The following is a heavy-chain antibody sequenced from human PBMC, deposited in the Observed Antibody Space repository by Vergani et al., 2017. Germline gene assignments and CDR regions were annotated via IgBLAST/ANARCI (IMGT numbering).Heavy chain of an antibody. V-gene: IGHV3-30*18. CDR2: ISYDGSNK. CDR1: GFTFSSYG. CDR3: AKASPIVSGGYVKYYYYGMDV. D-gene: IGHD2-8*02. Sequence: VQLVESGGGVVQPGRSLRLSCAASGFTFSSYGMHWVRQAPGKGLEWVAVISYDGSNKYYADSVKGRFTISRDNSKNTLYLQMNSLRAEDTAVYYCAKASPIVSGGYVKYYYYGMDVWGQGTTVTVSS. J-gene: IGHJ6*02.